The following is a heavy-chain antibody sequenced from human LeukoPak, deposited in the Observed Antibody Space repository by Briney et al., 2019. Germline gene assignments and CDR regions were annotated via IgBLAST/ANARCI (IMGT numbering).Heavy chain of an antibody. CDR1: GFTLSSYS. D-gene: IGHD4-17*01. J-gene: IGHJ4*02. CDR3: ARDATVTTTDIDY. Sequence: GGSLRLSCAASGFTLSSYSMNWVRQAPGKGLEWVSSISSSSSYIYYADSVKGRFTISRDNAKNSLYLQMNSLRAEDTAVYYCARDATVTTTDIDYWGQGTLVTVSS. CDR2: ISSSSSYI. V-gene: IGHV3-21*01.